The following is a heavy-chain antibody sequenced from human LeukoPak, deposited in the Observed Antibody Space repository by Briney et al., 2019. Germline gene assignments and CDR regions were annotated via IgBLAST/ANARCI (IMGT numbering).Heavy chain of an antibody. Sequence: SETLSLTCTVSGGSISSYYWSWIRQPPGKGLEWIGYIYYSGSTNYNPSLKSRVTISVDTSKNQFSLKLSSVTAADTAVYYCASQSYDFWSGYYTLHGFDPWGQGTLDTVSS. CDR1: GGSISSYY. CDR2: IYYSGST. D-gene: IGHD3-3*01. J-gene: IGHJ5*02. CDR3: ASQSYDFWSGYYTLHGFDP. V-gene: IGHV4-59*01.